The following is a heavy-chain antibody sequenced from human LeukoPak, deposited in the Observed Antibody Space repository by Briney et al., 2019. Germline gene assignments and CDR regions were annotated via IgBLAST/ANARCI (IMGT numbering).Heavy chain of an antibody. D-gene: IGHD3-22*01. V-gene: IGHV1-2*04. CDR1: GYTFTGYY. Sequence: ASVKVSCKASGYTFTGYYMHWVRQAPGQGLEWMGWINPNSGGTNYAQKFQGWVTMTRDTSISTAYMELSSLRSEDTAVYYCARGDYYDSSGSSNWFDPWGQGTLVTVSS. J-gene: IGHJ5*02. CDR3: ARGDYYDSSGSSNWFDP. CDR2: INPNSGGT.